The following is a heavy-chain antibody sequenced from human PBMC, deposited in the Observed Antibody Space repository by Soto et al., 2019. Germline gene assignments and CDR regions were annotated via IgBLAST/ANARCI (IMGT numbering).Heavy chain of an antibody. D-gene: IGHD1-20*01. CDR3: ANRGVGLTGRVYYSYGMDV. CDR2: ISYDGSNK. V-gene: IGHV3-30*18. Sequence: QVQLVESGGGVVQPGRSLRLSCAASGFTFSSYGMHWVRQAPGKGLEWVAVISYDGSNKYYADSVKGRFTISRDNSKNTLYLQMNSLRAEDTAVYYCANRGVGLTGRVYYSYGMDVWGQGTTVTVSS. J-gene: IGHJ6*02. CDR1: GFTFSSYG.